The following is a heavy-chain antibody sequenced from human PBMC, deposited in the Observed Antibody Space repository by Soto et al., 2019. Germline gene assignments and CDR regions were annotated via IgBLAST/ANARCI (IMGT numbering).Heavy chain of an antibody. CDR1: GGSISSYY. Sequence: QVQLQESGPGLVKPSETLSLTCTVSGGSISSYYWSWIRQPPGKGLEWIGYIYYSGSTYYNPSLKSRVTISVDTSKNQFSLKLSSVTVADTAVYYCARVAANYWYFDLWGRGTLVTVSS. CDR3: ARVAANYWYFDL. V-gene: IGHV4-59*01. J-gene: IGHJ2*01. CDR2: IYYSGST. D-gene: IGHD2-15*01.